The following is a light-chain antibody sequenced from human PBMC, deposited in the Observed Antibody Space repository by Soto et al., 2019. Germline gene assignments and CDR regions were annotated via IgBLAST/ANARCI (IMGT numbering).Light chain of an antibody. CDR2: SAS. V-gene: IGKV3-20*01. CDR1: QSVRSNY. CDR3: QQYGSSPPLT. J-gene: IGKJ4*01. Sequence: EIVLTQSPGTLSLSPGERATLSCRASQSVRSNYLAWYQQRPGQAPRLLIYSASSRATAIPDRFSGSGSGTDFTLTISRLEPEDFAVYYCQQYGSSPPLTFGGGTKVEIK.